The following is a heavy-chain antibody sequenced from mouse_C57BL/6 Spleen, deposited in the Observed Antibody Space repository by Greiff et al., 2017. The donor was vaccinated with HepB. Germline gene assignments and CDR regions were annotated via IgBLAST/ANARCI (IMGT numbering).Heavy chain of an antibody. J-gene: IGHJ3*01. V-gene: IGHV5-17*01. CDR3: ASTTAQATAWFAY. CDR1: GFTFSDYG. CDR2: ISSGSSTI. D-gene: IGHD3-2*02. Sequence: EVQLVESGGGLVKPGGSLKLSCAASGFTFSDYGMHWVRQAPEKGLEWVAYISSGSSTIYYADTVKGRFTISRDNAKNTLFLQMTSLRSEDTAMYYCASTTAQATAWFAYWGQGTLVTVSA.